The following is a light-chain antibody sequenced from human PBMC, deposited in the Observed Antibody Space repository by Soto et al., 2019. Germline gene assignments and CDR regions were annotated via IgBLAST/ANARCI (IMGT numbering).Light chain of an antibody. CDR3: QQTNTFPFT. CDR2: ATS. V-gene: IGKV1D-12*01. CDR1: QDVSIW. Sequence: DIQMTQSPSSVSASVGDRVTITCRASQDVSIWLAWYQQKPGKAPKLLIYATSSLQSGVPSRFSGSGSGTDFTLTINSLQPEDFAAYYCQQTNTFPFTFGPGTKVDIK. J-gene: IGKJ3*01.